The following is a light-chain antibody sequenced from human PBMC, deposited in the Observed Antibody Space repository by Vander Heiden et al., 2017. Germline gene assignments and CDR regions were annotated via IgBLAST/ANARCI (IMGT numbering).Light chain of an antibody. CDR1: EHISRW. J-gene: IGKJ1*01. Sequence: DIQMTQSPSPLSASVGDRATIPSRANEHISRWLAWYQQKPGKAPKLLIYGASSLESGVRSRFSGIGSGTEFTLTISSLQPDDLATYYCQQYDRGRTFGQGTKVEVK. CDR2: GAS. CDR3: QQYDRGRT. V-gene: IGKV1-5*03.